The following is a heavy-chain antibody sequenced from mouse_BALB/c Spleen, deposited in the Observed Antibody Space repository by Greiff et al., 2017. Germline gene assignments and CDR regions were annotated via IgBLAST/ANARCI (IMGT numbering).Heavy chain of an antibody. Sequence: EVQLQESGPGLVKPSQSLSLTCTVTGYSITSDYAWNWIRQFPGNKLEWMGYISYSGSTSYNPSLKSRISITRDTSKNQFFLQLNSVTTEDTATYYCARGPGGYYDYFDYWGQGTTLTVSS. CDR2: ISYSGST. V-gene: IGHV3-2*02. CDR1: GYSITSDYA. D-gene: IGHD2-3*01. J-gene: IGHJ2*01. CDR3: ARGPGGYYDYFDY.